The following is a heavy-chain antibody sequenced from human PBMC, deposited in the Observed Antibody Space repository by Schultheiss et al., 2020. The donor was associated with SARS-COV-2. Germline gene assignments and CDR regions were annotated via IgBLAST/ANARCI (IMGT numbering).Heavy chain of an antibody. V-gene: IGHV4-61*05. CDR1: GGSISSSSYY. Sequence: SQTLSLTCTVSGGSISSSSYYWGWIRQPPGKGLEWIGFIYHSGSTNYNPSLKSRVMISVDMSKNQFSLKLRSVTAADTAVYYCARESGGSNFDFWGQGILVTVSS. CDR2: IYHSGST. CDR3: ARESGGSNFDF. D-gene: IGHD3-3*01. J-gene: IGHJ4*02.